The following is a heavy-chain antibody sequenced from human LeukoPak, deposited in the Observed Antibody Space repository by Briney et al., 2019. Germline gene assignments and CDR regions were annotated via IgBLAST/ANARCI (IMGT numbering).Heavy chain of an antibody. CDR3: AKAWSSGNYGPYF. V-gene: IGHV3-23*01. Sequence: GGSLRLSCAASEFTFSSYAMSWVRQAPGKGLEWVSAISDSGGNTHYADSVKGRFTISRDNSKNTLYLQMDSLRAEDTALYYCAKAWSSGNYGPYFWGQGTLVTASS. J-gene: IGHJ4*02. CDR1: EFTFSSYA. CDR2: ISDSGGNT. D-gene: IGHD1-26*01.